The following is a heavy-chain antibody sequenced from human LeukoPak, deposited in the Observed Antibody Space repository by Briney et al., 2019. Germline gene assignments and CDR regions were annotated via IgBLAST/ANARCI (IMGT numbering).Heavy chain of an antibody. CDR3: ATSSGWRFDY. CDR1: GFTFSSYG. V-gene: IGHV3-7*01. Sequence: PGGSLRLSCAASGFTFSSYGMHWVRQAPGKGLEWVANIREDGNEKYYVDSVKGRFTISRDNAKNSLWLQMNSLRAEDTAVYYCATSSGWRFDYWGQGTLVAVSS. J-gene: IGHJ4*02. D-gene: IGHD3-22*01. CDR2: IREDGNEK.